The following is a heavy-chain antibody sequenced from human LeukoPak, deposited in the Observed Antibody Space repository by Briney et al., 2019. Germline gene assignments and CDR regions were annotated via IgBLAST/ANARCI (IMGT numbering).Heavy chain of an antibody. J-gene: IGHJ3*02. CDR1: DGSISSSY. Sequence: SETLSLTCSVSDGSISSSYWGWIRQPPGKGLEWIGDIYSNEATQYKPSLKSRVTISADTSKNQFSLKLTSVSAADTAIYYCARRNDFDIWGQGTMVTVSS. CDR2: IYSNEAT. V-gene: IGHV4-4*08. CDR3: ARRNDFDI.